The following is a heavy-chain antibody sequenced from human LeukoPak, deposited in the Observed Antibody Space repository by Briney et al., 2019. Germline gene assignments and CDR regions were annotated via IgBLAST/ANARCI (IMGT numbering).Heavy chain of an antibody. CDR3: ARYCSSTSCYTVGAFDI. Sequence: ASVKVSCKASGYTFTNYGINWVRQAPGQGLEWMGWINPNSGGTNYAQKFQGRVTMTRDTSISTAYMELSRLRSDDTAVYYCARYCSSTSCYTVGAFDIWGQGTMVTVSS. CDR2: INPNSGGT. D-gene: IGHD2-2*02. CDR1: GYTFTNYG. J-gene: IGHJ3*02. V-gene: IGHV1-2*02.